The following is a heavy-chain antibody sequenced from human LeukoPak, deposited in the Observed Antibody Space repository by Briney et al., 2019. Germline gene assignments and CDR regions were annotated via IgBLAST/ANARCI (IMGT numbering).Heavy chain of an antibody. CDR1: VSTFTSYG. V-gene: IGHV1-18*04. CDR3: ARRDYGSSGSLLDY. Sequence: ASVTLSRTSSVSTFTSYGISLVWDAPAQGPEWRGWISVYKGNTNNAQNNPGSVSMTTNTSKTTANMVPRSLRSDDAAVYFCARRDYGSSGSLLDYWGQGTLVTVSS. CDR2: ISVYKGNT. J-gene: IGHJ4*02. D-gene: IGHD3-22*01.